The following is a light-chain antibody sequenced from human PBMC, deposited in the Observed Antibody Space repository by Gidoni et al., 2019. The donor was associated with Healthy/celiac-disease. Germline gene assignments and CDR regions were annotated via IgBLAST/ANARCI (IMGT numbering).Light chain of an antibody. V-gene: IGKV3-15*01. CDR2: GAS. Sequence: EIVMTQSPATLSVSPGERATLSCRASQSVSSNLAWYQQKPGQAPRLLIYGASTRATGIPARFSGSGSGTEFTLTISSLQSEDFAVYYCQQYNNWPPEKTFXXXTKVEIK. CDR3: QQYNNWPPEKT. CDR1: QSVSSN. J-gene: IGKJ1*01.